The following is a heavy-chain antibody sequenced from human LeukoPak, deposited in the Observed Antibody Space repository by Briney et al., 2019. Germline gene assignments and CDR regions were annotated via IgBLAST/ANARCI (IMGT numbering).Heavy chain of an antibody. Sequence: SETLSLTCTVSGGSISSSSYYWGWIRQPPGKGLEWIGSIYYSGSTYYNPSLKSRVTISVDTSKNQFSLKLSSVTAADTAVYYCARQFIAVRLLLVLPFDYWGQGTLVTVSS. J-gene: IGHJ4*02. CDR2: IYYSGST. D-gene: IGHD2-21*01. V-gene: IGHV4-39*01. CDR3: ARQFIAVRLLLVLPFDY. CDR1: GGSISSSSYY.